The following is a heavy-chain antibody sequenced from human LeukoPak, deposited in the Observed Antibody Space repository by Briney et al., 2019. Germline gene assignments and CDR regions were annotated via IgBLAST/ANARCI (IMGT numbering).Heavy chain of an antibody. CDR1: GGTFSSYA. Sequence: ASVTVSCKASGGTFSSYAISWVRQAPGQGLEWMGWINPNSGGTNYAQKFQGWVTMTRDTSISTAYMELSRLRSDDTAVYYCARDCTGGGSCYSGFDPWGQGTLVTVSS. V-gene: IGHV1-2*04. CDR3: ARDCTGGGSCYSGFDP. J-gene: IGHJ5*02. CDR2: INPNSGGT. D-gene: IGHD2-15*01.